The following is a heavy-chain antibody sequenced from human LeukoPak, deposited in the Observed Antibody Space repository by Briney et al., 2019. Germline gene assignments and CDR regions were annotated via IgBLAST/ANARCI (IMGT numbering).Heavy chain of an antibody. V-gene: IGHV1-69*04. D-gene: IGHD5-18*01. CDR2: IIPVLNIT. CDR3: AKDQGLTALPPYGLDV. Sequence: SVKVSCKTSGGTFSSSAITWVRQAPGQGFEWMGRIIPVLNITTYAQKFQGRVTITADTSTSTVYMELSSLRSEETAVYYCAKDQGLTALPPYGLDVWGQGTTVIVTS. J-gene: IGHJ6*02. CDR1: GGTFSSSA.